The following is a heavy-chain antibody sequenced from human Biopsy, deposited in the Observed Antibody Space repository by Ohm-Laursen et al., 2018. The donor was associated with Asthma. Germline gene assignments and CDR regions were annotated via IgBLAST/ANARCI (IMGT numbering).Heavy chain of an antibody. CDR2: IFYTGSI. D-gene: IGHD2-21*02. CDR3: ARGRTAPVPYYRYGVDV. J-gene: IGHJ6*02. V-gene: IGHV4-59*08. Sequence: SQTLSLTCTVSSVSIGRFYWIWLRLAPGKGLEWMGHIFYTGSINYNPSLKNRVTISVDTSKNHFSLRLTSMIAADTALYFCARGRTAPVPYYRYGVDVWGQGTTVTISS. CDR1: SVSIGRFY.